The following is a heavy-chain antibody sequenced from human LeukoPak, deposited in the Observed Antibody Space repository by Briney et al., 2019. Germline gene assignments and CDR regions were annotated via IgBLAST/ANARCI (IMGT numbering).Heavy chain of an antibody. Sequence: SETLSLTCTVSGGSISSSSYHWGWIRQPPGKGLEWIGTAYYSGSTYYNPSLKSRVTISVYTSKNLFSLKLSSVTAADTAAYYCARHRIAAADDAFEIWGQGTMLTVSS. CDR2: AYYSGST. V-gene: IGHV4-39*01. CDR3: ARHRIAAADDAFEI. J-gene: IGHJ3*02. CDR1: GGSISSSSYH. D-gene: IGHD6-13*01.